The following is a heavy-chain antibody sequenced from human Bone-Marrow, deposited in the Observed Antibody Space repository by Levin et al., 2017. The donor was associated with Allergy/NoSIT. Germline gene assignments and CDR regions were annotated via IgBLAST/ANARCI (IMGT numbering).Heavy chain of an antibody. Sequence: RASVKVSCKASGGTFSSYAISWVRQAPGQGLEWMGGIIPIFGTANYAQKFQGRVTITADESTSTAYMELSSLRSEDTAVYYCARAIAVAGTGWFDPWGQGTLVTVSS. CDR1: GGTFSSYA. CDR2: IIPIFGTA. D-gene: IGHD6-19*01. J-gene: IGHJ5*02. V-gene: IGHV1-69*13. CDR3: ARAIAVAGTGWFDP.